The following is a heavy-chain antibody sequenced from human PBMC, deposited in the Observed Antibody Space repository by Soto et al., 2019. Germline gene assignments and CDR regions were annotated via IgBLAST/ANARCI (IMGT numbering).Heavy chain of an antibody. CDR1: GFTFSSYG. V-gene: IGHV3-30*18. J-gene: IGHJ4*02. Sequence: QVQLVESGGGVVQPGRSLRLSCAASGFTFSSYGMHWVRQAPGKGLEWVAVISYDGSNKYYADSVKGRFTISRDNSKNTLYLQMNSRRAEDTAVYYCANTFYRGSFEKPDYWGQGTLVTVSS. CDR3: ANTFYRGSFEKPDY. D-gene: IGHD1-26*01. CDR2: ISYDGSNK.